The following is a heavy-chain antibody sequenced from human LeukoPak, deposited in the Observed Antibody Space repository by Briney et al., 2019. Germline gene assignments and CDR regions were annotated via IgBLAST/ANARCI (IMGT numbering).Heavy chain of an antibody. V-gene: IGHV3-30*18. J-gene: IGHJ6*02. CDR3: AKGHGRPVYYSYGMDV. D-gene: IGHD5-24*01. CDR2: ISYDGSNK. Sequence: GGSLRLSCAASVYTFGSYRMHWVREAPCKGLEWVVVISYDGSNKYYADSVKGRFTISRDNSKNTLYLQMNSLRAEDTAVYYCAKGHGRPVYYSYGMDVWGQGTTVTVSS. CDR1: VYTFGSYR.